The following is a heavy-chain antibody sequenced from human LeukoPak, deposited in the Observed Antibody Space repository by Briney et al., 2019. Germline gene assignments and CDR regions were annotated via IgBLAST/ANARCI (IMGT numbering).Heavy chain of an antibody. CDR1: GGTFSSYA. CDR3: ARAPDEGSGWYYFDY. Sequence: SVTVSCKASGGTFSSYAISWVRQAPGQGLEWMGGIIPIFGIANYAQKFQGRVTITADKSTSTAYMERSSLRSEDTAVYYCARAPDEGSGWYYFDYWGQGALVTVSS. D-gene: IGHD6-19*01. J-gene: IGHJ4*02. V-gene: IGHV1-69*17. CDR2: IIPIFGIA.